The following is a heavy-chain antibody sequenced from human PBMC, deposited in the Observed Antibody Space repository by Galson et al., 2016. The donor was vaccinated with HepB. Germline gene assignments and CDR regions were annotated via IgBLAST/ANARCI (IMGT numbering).Heavy chain of an antibody. V-gene: IGHV5-51*01. J-gene: IGHJ4*02. CDR1: GYNFTPYW. CDR2: IYPDDSGT. CDR3: ATTLTGNRDFDY. Sequence: QSGAEVKKPGESLKISCKGSGYNFTPYWIAWVRQMPGKGLEWMGIIYPDDSGTRYSPSFQGHVTISVDKSISTASLQWSTLKASDTAIYYCATTLTGNRDFDYWGQGTLVTVSS. D-gene: IGHD1-14*01.